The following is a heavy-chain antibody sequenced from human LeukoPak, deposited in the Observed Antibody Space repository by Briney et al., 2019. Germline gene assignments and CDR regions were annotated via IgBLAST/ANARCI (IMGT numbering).Heavy chain of an antibody. V-gene: IGHV3-7*01. Sequence: GGSLRFSCAASGFIFTNYFMSWVRQAPGKGLEWVASIKHDGSEKYYVDSVRGRFTVSRDNTMNSLYLQMSSLRAEDTAVYYCATDRGWRTSGYYLYYFEYWGQGTLVTYSS. J-gene: IGHJ4*02. CDR3: ATDRGWRTSGYYLYYFEY. CDR2: IKHDGSEK. CDR1: GFIFTNYF. D-gene: IGHD3-3*01.